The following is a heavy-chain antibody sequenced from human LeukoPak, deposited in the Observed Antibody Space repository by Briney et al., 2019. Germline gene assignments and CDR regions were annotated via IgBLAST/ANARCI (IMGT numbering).Heavy chain of an antibody. CDR3: AKVEYTTSWYGVGSLDY. D-gene: IGHD6-13*01. V-gene: IGHV3-30*02. CDR1: GFTFSSYA. J-gene: IGHJ4*02. CDR2: IRYDGSNK. Sequence: GGSLRLSCAASGFTFSSYAMHWVRQAPGKGLEWVAFIRYDGSNKYYADSVKGRFTISRDNSKDTLYLQMNSLRAEDTAVYYCAKVEYTTSWYGVGSLDYWGQGTLVTVSS.